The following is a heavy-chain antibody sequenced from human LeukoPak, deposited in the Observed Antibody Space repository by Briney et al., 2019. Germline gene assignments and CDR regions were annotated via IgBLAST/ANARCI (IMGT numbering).Heavy chain of an antibody. V-gene: IGHV3-43*02. CDR2: ISGDAGST. J-gene: IGHJ3*01. Sequence: PGGSLRLSCAASGFSFDDYAMHWVRQAPGKGLEWVSLISGDAGSTYYADSVRGRFSISRDNSKNSLFLQMNSLRTEDTAFYFCAKVIGYCSSTCCSLFDDAFDVWGQGTMVTVSS. CDR1: GFSFDDYA. CDR3: AKVIGYCSSTCCSLFDDAFDV. D-gene: IGHD2-2*03.